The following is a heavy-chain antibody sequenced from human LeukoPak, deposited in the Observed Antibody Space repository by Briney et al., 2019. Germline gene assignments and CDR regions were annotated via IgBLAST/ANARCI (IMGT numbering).Heavy chain of an antibody. CDR2: TRNKANTYST. J-gene: IGHJ4*02. V-gene: IGHV3-72*01. CDR1: GFTFSDHY. D-gene: IGHD1-26*01. Sequence: GGSLRLSCAASGFTFSDHYMDWVRQTPGQGLEWVGRTRNKANTYSTEFAASVKGRFTISRDDSKDSMYLQMNSLKTEDTAVYYCARSSGDYRHFDYWGQGTLVTVSS. CDR3: ARSSGDYRHFDY.